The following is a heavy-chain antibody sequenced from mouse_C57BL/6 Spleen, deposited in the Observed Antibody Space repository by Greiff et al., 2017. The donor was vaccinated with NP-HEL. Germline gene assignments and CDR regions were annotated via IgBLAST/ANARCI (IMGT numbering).Heavy chain of an antibody. D-gene: IGHD1-1*02. J-gene: IGHJ2*01. V-gene: IGHV1-15*01. CDR1: GYTFTDYE. CDR3: TSRRGSYLDY. Sequence: VQLQQSGAELVRPGASVTLSCKASGYTFTDYEMHWVKQTPVHGLEWIGAIDPATGGTAYNQKFKGKAILTADKSSSTAYMELRSLTSEDSAVYYCTSRRGSYLDYWGQGTTLTVSS. CDR2: IDPATGGT.